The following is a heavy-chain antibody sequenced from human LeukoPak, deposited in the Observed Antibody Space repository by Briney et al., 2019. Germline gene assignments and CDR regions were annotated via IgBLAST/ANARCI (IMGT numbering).Heavy chain of an antibody. CDR2: ISGSGDST. CDR1: GFTFSSYA. V-gene: IGHV3-23*01. Sequence: GGSLRLSCAASGFTFSSYAMAWVRQAPGQGLEWVSTISGSGDSTYHADSVKGRFTISRDNSKNTLYMQMNSLRAEDTAVYYCARDRCSGGRCYSLSVGYMDVWGKGTTVTVSS. CDR3: ARDRCSGGRCYSLSVGYMDV. D-gene: IGHD2-15*01. J-gene: IGHJ6*03.